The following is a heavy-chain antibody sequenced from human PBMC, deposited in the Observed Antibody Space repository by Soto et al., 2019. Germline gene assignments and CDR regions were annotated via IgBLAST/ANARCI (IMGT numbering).Heavy chain of an antibody. J-gene: IGHJ6*04. D-gene: IGHD3-16*02. Sequence: GGSLRLSCAASGFTFSSDSMNWVRQAPGKGLEWVSSISSSSSYIYYADSVKGRFTISRDNAKNSLYLQMNSLRAEDTAVYYCARDLLGVIVVWCKGTTVTVSS. V-gene: IGHV3-21*01. CDR3: ARDLLGVIVV. CDR1: GFTFSSDS. CDR2: ISSSSSYI.